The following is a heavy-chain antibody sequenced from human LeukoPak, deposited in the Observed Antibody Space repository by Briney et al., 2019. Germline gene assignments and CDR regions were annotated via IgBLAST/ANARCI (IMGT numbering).Heavy chain of an antibody. CDR2: ISYDGKNQ. Sequence: GRSLRLSCAASGFTFSDYGMHWVRQAPGKGLEWVAVISYDGKNQYYADSVKGRFTISRDSSKNTLYLQMNSLRVEDTAVYYCAKSNGYCSGGNCYSNYWGQGTLVTVSS. CDR1: GFTFSDYG. J-gene: IGHJ4*02. V-gene: IGHV3-30*18. D-gene: IGHD2-15*01. CDR3: AKSNGYCSGGNCYSNY.